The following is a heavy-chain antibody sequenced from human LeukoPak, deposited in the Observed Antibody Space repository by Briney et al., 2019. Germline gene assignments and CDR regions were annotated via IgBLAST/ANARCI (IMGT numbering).Heavy chain of an antibody. CDR3: ARDGETGYSSADFDY. Sequence: PGGSLRLSCAASGFTFSSYAMSWVRQAPGKGLEWVSTISGSGGSTYYADSVKGRFTISRDNAKNSLFLQMNSLRAEDTAVYYCARDGETGYSSADFDYWGQGTLVTVSS. V-gene: IGHV3-23*01. J-gene: IGHJ4*02. CDR1: GFTFSSYA. CDR2: ISGSGGST. D-gene: IGHD6-19*01.